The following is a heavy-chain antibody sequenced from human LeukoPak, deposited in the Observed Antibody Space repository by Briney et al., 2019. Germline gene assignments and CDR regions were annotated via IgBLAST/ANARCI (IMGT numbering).Heavy chain of an antibody. Sequence: ASVKVSCKASGYTFTSYDINWVRQATGQGLEWMGWMNPNSGNTGYAQKFQGRVTMTRNTSISTAYMELSSLRSEYTAVYYCARSGIAAAGRRFDPWGQGTLVTVSS. CDR1: GYTFTSYD. CDR2: MNPNSGNT. V-gene: IGHV1-8*01. CDR3: ARSGIAAAGRRFDP. J-gene: IGHJ5*02. D-gene: IGHD6-13*01.